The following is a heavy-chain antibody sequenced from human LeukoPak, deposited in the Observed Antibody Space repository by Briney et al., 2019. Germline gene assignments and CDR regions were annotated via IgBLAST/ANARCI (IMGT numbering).Heavy chain of an antibody. J-gene: IGHJ4*02. Sequence: PGGSLRLSCAASGFTFSSYGMHWVRQAPGKGLEWVAVISYDGSNKYYADSVKGRFTISRDNSKNTLYLQMNSLRAEDTAVYYCAKEQNTAMVKGSSYLDYWGQGTLVTVSS. V-gene: IGHV3-30*18. CDR2: ISYDGSNK. CDR3: AKEQNTAMVKGSSYLDY. CDR1: GFTFSSYG. D-gene: IGHD5-18*01.